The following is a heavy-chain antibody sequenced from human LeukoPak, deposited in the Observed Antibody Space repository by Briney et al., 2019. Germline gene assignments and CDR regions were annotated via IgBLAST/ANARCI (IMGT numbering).Heavy chain of an antibody. D-gene: IGHD6-6*01. CDR2: IYHSGST. CDR3: ARLGGYSSSSLDY. J-gene: IGHJ4*02. V-gene: IGHV4-38-2*01. CDR1: GYSISSGYY. Sequence: SETLSLTCAVSGYSISSGYYWGWIRQPPGKGLEWIGSIYHSGSTYYNPSLKSRVTISVDTSKNQFSLKLSSVTTADTAVYYCARLGGYSSSSLDYWGQGTLVTVSS.